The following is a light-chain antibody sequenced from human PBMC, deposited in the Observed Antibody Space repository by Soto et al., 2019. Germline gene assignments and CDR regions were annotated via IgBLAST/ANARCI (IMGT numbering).Light chain of an antibody. J-gene: IGKJ3*01. CDR2: AAS. V-gene: IGKV3-20*01. Sequence: EIVLTQSPGTLSLSPGERATLSCRASQSVSSSYLAWYQQKPGQAPRLLIYAASSRATGIPDRFSGSGSGTDFTLTITRLEPEDFAVYYCQQDGSSPFTFGPGTKVDIK. CDR3: QQDGSSPFT. CDR1: QSVSSSY.